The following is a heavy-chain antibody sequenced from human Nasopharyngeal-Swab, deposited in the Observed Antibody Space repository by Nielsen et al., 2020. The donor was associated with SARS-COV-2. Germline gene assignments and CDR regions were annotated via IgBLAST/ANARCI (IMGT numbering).Heavy chain of an antibody. Sequence: WLRQPPGQGLEWVAVISYDGSNKYYADSVKGRFTISRDNSKNTLYLQMNSLRAEDTAVYYCAKDPYYYGSGSYWNYFDYWGQGTLVTVSS. V-gene: IGHV3-30*18. CDR3: AKDPYYYGSGSYWNYFDY. D-gene: IGHD3-10*01. J-gene: IGHJ4*02. CDR2: ISYDGSNK.